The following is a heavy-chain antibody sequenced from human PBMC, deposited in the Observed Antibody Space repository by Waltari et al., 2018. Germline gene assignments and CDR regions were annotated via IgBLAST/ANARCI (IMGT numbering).Heavy chain of an antibody. CDR2: ISYDGSNK. V-gene: IGHV3-30-3*01. D-gene: IGHD2-15*01. CDR3: ARNPRIVVVVAAVDY. CDR1: GFTSRTYA. J-gene: IGHJ4*02. Sequence: QVQLVASGGGVVQPGWSLRPSCAALGFTSRTYAMPWVRQAPGKGLEWVAVISYDGSNKYYADSVKGRFTISRDNSKNTLYLQMNSLRAEDTAVYYCARNPRIVVVVAAVDYWGQGTLVTVSS.